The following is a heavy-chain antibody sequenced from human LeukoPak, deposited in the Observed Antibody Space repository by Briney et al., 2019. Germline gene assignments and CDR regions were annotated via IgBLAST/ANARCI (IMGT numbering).Heavy chain of an antibody. CDR2: ISSSGSTI. CDR3: ARDDSYGLDY. D-gene: IGHD5-18*01. Sequence: GGSLRLSCAASGFIFSSYEMNWVRQAPGKGREWVSYISSSGSTIYYADSVKGRLTISRDNAKNSLYLQMNSLRAEDTAVYYCARDDSYGLDYWGQGTLVTVSS. J-gene: IGHJ4*02. V-gene: IGHV3-48*03. CDR1: GFIFSSYE.